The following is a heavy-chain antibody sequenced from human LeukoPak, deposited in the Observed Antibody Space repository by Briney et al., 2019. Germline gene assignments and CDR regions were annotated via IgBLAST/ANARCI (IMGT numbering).Heavy chain of an antibody. CDR3: TRDGYCSGGSCYPSWFDP. CDR2: IRSKAYGGTT. CDR1: GFTFGDYA. J-gene: IGHJ5*02. V-gene: IGHV3-49*03. D-gene: IGHD2-15*01. Sequence: GGSLRLSCTASGFTFGDYAMSWFRQAPGKGLEWVGFIRSKAYGGTTEYAASVKGRFTISRDDSKSIAYLQMNSLETEDTAVYYCTRDGYCSGGSCYPSWFDPWGQGTLVTVSS.